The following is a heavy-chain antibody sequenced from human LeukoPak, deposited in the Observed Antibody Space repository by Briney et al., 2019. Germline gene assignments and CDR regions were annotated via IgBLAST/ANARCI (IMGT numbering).Heavy chain of an antibody. CDR3: ARDKSVGAARPGALDAFDI. CDR1: GFTFDDYG. CDR2: INWNGGST. Sequence: GGSLRLSCAASGFTFDDYGMSWVRQAPGKGLEWVSGINWNGGSTGYADSVEGRFTISRDNAKNSLYLQMNSLRAEDTALYYCARDKSVGAARPGALDAFDIWGQGTMVTVSS. D-gene: IGHD6-6*01. V-gene: IGHV3-20*04. J-gene: IGHJ3*02.